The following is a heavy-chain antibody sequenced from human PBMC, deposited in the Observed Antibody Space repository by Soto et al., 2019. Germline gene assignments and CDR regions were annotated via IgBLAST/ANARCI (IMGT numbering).Heavy chain of an antibody. D-gene: IGHD3-3*01. V-gene: IGHV1-24*01. CDR3: ATSHPIFGVVIPYYYYGMDV. CDR1: GYTLTELS. Sequence: ASVKVSCKVSGYTLTELSMHWVRQAPGKGLEWMGGFDPEDGETIYAQKFQGRVTMTEDTSTDTAYMELSSLRSEDTAVYYCATSHPIFGVVIPYYYYGMDVWGQGTTVTVSS. J-gene: IGHJ6*02. CDR2: FDPEDGET.